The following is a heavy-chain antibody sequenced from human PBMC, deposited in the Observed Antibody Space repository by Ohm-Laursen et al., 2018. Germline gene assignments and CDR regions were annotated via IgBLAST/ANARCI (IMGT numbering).Heavy chain of an antibody. CDR2: IKKDESEK. CDR1: GFTFSSYW. CDR3: ARGGGMDV. V-gene: IGHV3-7*04. J-gene: IGHJ6*02. Sequence: SLRLSCAASGFTFSSYWMSWVRQAPGKGLEWVANIKKDESEKYYVGSVKGRFTISRDNAKNSLYLQMNSLRAEDTAIYYCARGGGMDVWGQGTTVTVSS.